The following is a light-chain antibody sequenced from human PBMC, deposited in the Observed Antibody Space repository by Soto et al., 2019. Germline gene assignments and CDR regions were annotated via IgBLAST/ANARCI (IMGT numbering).Light chain of an antibody. V-gene: IGKV3-15*01. CDR1: QSVSSY. CDR2: GAS. J-gene: IGKJ4*01. CDR3: QQYNNWPLT. Sequence: EIVLTQSPGILSLSPGERATLSCRASQSVSSYSLAWYQQKPGQAPRLLIYGASTRATGIPARFSGSGSGTDFTLTISSLQSEDFAVYYCQQYNNWPLTFGGGTKVDI.